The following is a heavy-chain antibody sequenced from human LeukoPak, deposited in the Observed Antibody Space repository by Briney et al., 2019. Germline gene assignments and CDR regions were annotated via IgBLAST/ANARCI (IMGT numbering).Heavy chain of an antibody. V-gene: IGHV4-38-2*02. J-gene: IGHJ4*02. Sequence: PSETLSLTCTVSGYSISSGYYWGWIRQPPGKGLEWIGSIYHSGSTYYNPSLKSRVTISVDTSKNQFSLKLSSVTAADTAVYYCERQGAVVVITTSFDYWGQGTLVTVSS. CDR2: IYHSGST. CDR3: ERQGAVVVITTSFDY. CDR1: GYSISSGYY. D-gene: IGHD3-22*01.